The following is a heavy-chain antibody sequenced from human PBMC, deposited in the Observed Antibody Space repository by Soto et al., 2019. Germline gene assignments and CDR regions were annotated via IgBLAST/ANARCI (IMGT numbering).Heavy chain of an antibody. CDR2: IYYSGST. D-gene: IGHD5-18*01. V-gene: IGHV4-31*03. CDR1: HGCLGSAGNY. Sequence: NLSLASTVSHGCLGSAGNYWSWIRQHPGKGLEWIGYIYYSGSTYYNPSLKSRVTISVDTSKNQFSLKLSSVTAADTAVYYCARSGYSYGPNPLLYWGQGTLVTV. J-gene: IGHJ4*02. CDR3: ARSGYSYGPNPLLY.